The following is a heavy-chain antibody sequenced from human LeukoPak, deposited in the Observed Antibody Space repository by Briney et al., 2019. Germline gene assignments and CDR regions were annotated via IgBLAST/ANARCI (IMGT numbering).Heavy chain of an antibody. Sequence: PSETLSLTCAVYGGSFSGYYWSWIRQPAGKGLEWIGRGYTSGSTHYNPSLKSRVTISVDTPKNQFSLKLSSVTAADTAVYYCARGDFDYGDGDAFDIWGQGTMVTVSS. CDR2: GYTSGST. D-gene: IGHD4-17*01. V-gene: IGHV4-59*10. CDR3: ARGDFDYGDGDAFDI. J-gene: IGHJ3*02. CDR1: GGSFSGYY.